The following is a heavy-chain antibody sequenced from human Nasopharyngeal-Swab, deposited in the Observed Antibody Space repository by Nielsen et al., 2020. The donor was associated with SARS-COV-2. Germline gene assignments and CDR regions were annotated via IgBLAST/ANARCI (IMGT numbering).Heavy chain of an antibody. V-gene: IGHV5-51*01. CDR3: ARSITSSSWYLYGMDV. CDR1: GYSFTSYW. D-gene: IGHD6-13*01. Sequence: GASLKISCEGSGYSFTSYWIGWVRQMPGKGLEWMGIIYPGDSDTRYSPSFQGQVTISADKSISTAYLQWSSLKASDTAMYYCARSITSSSWYLYGMDVWGQGTTVTVSS. J-gene: IGHJ6*02. CDR2: IYPGDSDT.